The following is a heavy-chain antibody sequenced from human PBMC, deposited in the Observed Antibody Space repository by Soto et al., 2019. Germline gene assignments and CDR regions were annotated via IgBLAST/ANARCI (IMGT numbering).Heavy chain of an antibody. CDR3: ARAQDYGGPYFDY. Sequence: QVHLVQSGAEVKKPGSSVKVSCKASGGTFNNYAISWVRQAPGLGLEWMGGIIPIFGTAKYAQKFQGRVTXXXDXXTSTVYMYLSSLRSEDTAVYYCARAQDYGGPYFDYWGQGTLVTVFS. D-gene: IGHD4-17*01. CDR1: GGTFNNYA. J-gene: IGHJ4*02. CDR2: IIPIFGTA. V-gene: IGHV1-69*05.